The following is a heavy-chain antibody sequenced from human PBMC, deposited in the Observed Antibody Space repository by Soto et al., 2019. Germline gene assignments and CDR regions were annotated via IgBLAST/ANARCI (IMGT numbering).Heavy chain of an antibody. D-gene: IGHD4-17*01. V-gene: IGHV1-18*01. CDR2: ISAYTGNT. J-gene: IGHJ4*02. Sequence: ASVKVSCKTSGYTFTSYSISWLRQAPGQGLEWMGWISAYTGNTKYAQNFQGRVTMTTDTSTSTAYMGLRSLRSDDTAVYYCARRWTTGEIDYWGQGTLVTVSS. CDR3: ARRWTTGEIDY. CDR1: GYTFTSYS.